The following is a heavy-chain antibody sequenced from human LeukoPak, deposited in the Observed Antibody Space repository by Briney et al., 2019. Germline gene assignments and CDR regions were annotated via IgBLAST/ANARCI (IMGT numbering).Heavy chain of an antibody. CDR1: GFTFNSYG. V-gene: IGHV3-33*01. J-gene: IGHJ6*02. CDR3: AGDYGEYYYGMDV. Sequence: GRSLRLSCAASGFTFNSYGMPWVRQAPGKGLEWVAVIWYDGSNEYYADSVKGRFTISRDNSKNTLYLQMNSLRAEDTAVYYCAGDYGEYYYGMDVWGQGTTVTVSS. D-gene: IGHD4-17*01. CDR2: IWYDGSNE.